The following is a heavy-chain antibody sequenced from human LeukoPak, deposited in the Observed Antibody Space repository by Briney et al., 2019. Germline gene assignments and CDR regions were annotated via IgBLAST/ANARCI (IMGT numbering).Heavy chain of an antibody. V-gene: IGHV4-59*01. CDR2: IYYSGST. CDR3: AREASYYGSGIDY. CDR1: GGSISSYY. J-gene: IGHJ4*02. D-gene: IGHD3-10*01. Sequence: PSETLSLTCTVSGGSISSYYWSWIRQPPGKGLEWIGYIYYSGSTNYNPSLKSRVTISVDTSKNQFSLKLSSVTAADTAVYYCAREASYYGSGIDYWGQGTLVTVSS.